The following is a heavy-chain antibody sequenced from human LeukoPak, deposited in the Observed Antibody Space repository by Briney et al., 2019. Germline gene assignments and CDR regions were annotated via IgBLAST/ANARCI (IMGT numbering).Heavy chain of an antibody. CDR1: GFTFSSYW. D-gene: IGHD1-7*01. CDR3: ARGQGITGTTLHI. CDR2: INTDGSST. V-gene: IGHV3-74*01. Sequence: PGGSLRLSCAASGFTFSSYWMHRVRQAPGKGLVWVSRINTDGSSTSYADSVKGRFTISRDNAKNTLYLQMNSLRAEDTAVYYCARGQGITGTTLHIWGQGTMVTVSS. J-gene: IGHJ3*02.